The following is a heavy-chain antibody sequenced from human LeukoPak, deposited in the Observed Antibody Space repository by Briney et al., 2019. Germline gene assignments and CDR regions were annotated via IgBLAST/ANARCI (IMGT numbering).Heavy chain of an antibody. J-gene: IGHJ4*02. CDR3: ARDRSRAAAGTWFDY. V-gene: IGHV3-48*03. Sequence: PGGSLRLSCAASGFTFSSYEMNWVRQAPGKGLEWVSYISSSGSTIYYADSVKGRLTISRDNAKNSLYLQMNSLRAEDTAVYYCARDRSRAAAGTWFDYWGQGTLVTVSS. CDR1: GFTFSSYE. CDR2: ISSSGSTI. D-gene: IGHD6-13*01.